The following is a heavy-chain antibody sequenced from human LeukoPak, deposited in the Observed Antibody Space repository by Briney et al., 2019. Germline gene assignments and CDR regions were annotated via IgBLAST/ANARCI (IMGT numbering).Heavy chain of an antibody. CDR3: AKAEISDYENIDY. Sequence: GGSLRLSCAASGFTFSNYGMHWVRQAPGKGLEWVAVISYDGSNKYYADSVKGRFTISRDNSKNTLYLQMNSLRAEDTAVYYWAKAEISDYENIDYWGQGTLVTVSS. D-gene: IGHD5-12*01. J-gene: IGHJ4*02. CDR1: GFTFSNYG. V-gene: IGHV3-30*18. CDR2: ISYDGSNK.